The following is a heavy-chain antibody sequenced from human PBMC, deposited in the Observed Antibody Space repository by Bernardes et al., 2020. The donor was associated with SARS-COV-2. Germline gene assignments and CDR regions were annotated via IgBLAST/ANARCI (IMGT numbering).Heavy chain of an antibody. V-gene: IGHV4-39*01. D-gene: IGHD3-9*01. J-gene: IGHJ6*02. CDR3: ARQKILRYFDWSYAHCGMDV. CDR1: GGSISSSSYY. CDR2: IYYSGST. Sequence: SETLSLTCTVSGGSISSSSYYWGCIRQPPGMGLEWIGSIYYSGSTYSNPSIKSRVTISVDTSKNQFSLMLSSVTAADTAVYYCARQKILRYFDWSYAHCGMDVWGQGTTVTVSS.